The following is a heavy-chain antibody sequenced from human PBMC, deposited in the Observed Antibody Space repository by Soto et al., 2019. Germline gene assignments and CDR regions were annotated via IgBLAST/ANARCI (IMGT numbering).Heavy chain of an antibody. J-gene: IGHJ6*02. Sequence: PSETLSLTCTVSGGSIRSGGYYWSWVRQNPRRGLEWIGNIYYSGNTYYNPSLKSRLTISVDTSKNQFSLSLSSVTAADTAVYYCARDRLMATAGTARHYFGLDVWGQGTTVTSP. D-gene: IGHD5-18*01. CDR2: IYYSGNT. CDR3: ARDRLMATAGTARHYFGLDV. CDR1: GGSIRSGGYY. V-gene: IGHV4-31*03.